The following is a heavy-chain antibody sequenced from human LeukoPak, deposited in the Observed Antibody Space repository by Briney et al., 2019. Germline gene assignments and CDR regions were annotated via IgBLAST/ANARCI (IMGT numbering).Heavy chain of an antibody. J-gene: IGHJ5*02. V-gene: IGHV3-66*01. CDR2: TYGGGDA. D-gene: IGHD6-19*01. Sequence: GGSLRLSCTASGFTFSITYMAWVRQAPGKGLEWVSVTYGGGDAYYADSVKGRFTIARDNSKKTVSLQMNNLRVDDTAVYYFARVQFQWFDPWGPGTLVTVSS. CDR1: GFTFSITY. CDR3: ARVQFQWFDP.